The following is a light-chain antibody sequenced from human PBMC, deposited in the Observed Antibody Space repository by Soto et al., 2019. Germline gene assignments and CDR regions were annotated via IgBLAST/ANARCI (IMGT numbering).Light chain of an antibody. CDR3: QQRRSWQVT. Sequence: EIVMTQSPATLSVSLGERSTLSCMASQSVSSNLAWYQQRPGQAPRLLIYGASTRATGIPARFSGSGSGTNFTLTISSLEPEDFAVYYCQQRRSWQVTFGQGTRLEIK. V-gene: IGKV3D-15*01. J-gene: IGKJ5*01. CDR2: GAS. CDR1: QSVSSN.